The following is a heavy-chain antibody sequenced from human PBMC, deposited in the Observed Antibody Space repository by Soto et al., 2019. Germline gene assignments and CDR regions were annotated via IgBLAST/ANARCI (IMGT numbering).Heavy chain of an antibody. CDR2: ISRSSTGI. D-gene: IGHD3-10*01. CDR1: GFTFSLYS. CDR3: ARAVTWGLDV. Sequence: EVQLVESGGGLVQPGGSLRLSCAASGFTFSLYSMSWVRQAPGKGVEWVSYISRSSTGIHYADSVKGRLTTSRDDATNSMNLQMNSRRDGDTAVYYCARAVTWGLDVWGQGTTVSISS. J-gene: IGHJ6*02. V-gene: IGHV3-48*02.